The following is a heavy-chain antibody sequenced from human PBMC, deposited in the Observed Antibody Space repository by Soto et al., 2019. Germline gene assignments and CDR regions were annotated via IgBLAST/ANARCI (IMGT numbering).Heavy chain of an antibody. D-gene: IGHD6-13*01. CDR2: ISYDGSNK. V-gene: IGHV3-30*18. J-gene: IGHJ4*02. Sequence: GGSLRLSCAASGFTFSSYGMHWVRQAPGKGLEWVAVISYDGSNKYYADSVKGRFTISRDNSKNTLYLQMNSLRAEDTAVYYCAKAGIAAAGTFDYWGQGTLVTVS. CDR1: GFTFSSYG. CDR3: AKAGIAAAGTFDY.